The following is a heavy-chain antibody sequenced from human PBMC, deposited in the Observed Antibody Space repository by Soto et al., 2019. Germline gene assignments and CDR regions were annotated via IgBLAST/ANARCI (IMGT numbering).Heavy chain of an antibody. D-gene: IGHD2-2*01. J-gene: IGHJ4*02. V-gene: IGHV3-23*01. CDR1: GFTLRSSA. Sequence: EVQLLEAGGGLVQPGGSLRLSCAASGFTLRSSAMSWVRQAPGKGLEWVSAISSGGGNTFYADSAKGRLTISRDNSNNTLYLHMNSLRAEDTAVYYCVKDRVLPSGTQWGQGALVTVSS. CDR3: VKDRVLPSGTQ. CDR2: ISSGGGNT.